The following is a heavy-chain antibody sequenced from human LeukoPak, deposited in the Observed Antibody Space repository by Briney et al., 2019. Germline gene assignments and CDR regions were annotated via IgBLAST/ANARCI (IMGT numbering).Heavy chain of an antibody. J-gene: IGHJ4*02. V-gene: IGHV4-59*08. CDR2: IYYSGST. CDR1: GGSIRSYY. Sequence: PSETLSLTCTVSGGSIRSYYWSWIRQPPGKGLEWIGYIYYSGSTNYNPSLKSRVTISVDTSKNQFSLKLSSVTAADTAVYYCARQNGHSYGYVDHWGLGTLVTVS. D-gene: IGHD5-18*01. CDR3: ARQNGHSYGYVDH.